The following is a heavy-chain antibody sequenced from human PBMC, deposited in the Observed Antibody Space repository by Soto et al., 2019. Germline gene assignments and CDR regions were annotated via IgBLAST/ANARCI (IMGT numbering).Heavy chain of an antibody. CDR1: GFTFSSYA. CDR3: TRGNYYDSSVIGKVDY. CDR2: ISSSSSTI. J-gene: IGHJ4*02. D-gene: IGHD3-22*01. Sequence: GGSLRLSCVASGFTFSSYAMSWVRQAPGKGLEWVSYISSSSSTIYYADSVKGRFTISRDNAKNSLYLQMNSLRAEDTAVYYCTRGNYYDSSVIGKVDYWGQGTLVTVSS. V-gene: IGHV3-48*01.